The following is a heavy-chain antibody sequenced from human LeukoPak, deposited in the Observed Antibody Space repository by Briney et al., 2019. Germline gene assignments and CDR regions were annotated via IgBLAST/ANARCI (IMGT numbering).Heavy chain of an antibody. CDR3: TAEYDSSGYYPWFFDL. J-gene: IGHJ2*01. V-gene: IGHV3-15*01. CDR2: FKSKSAGGKT. D-gene: IGHD3-22*01. Sequence: KPGGSLRLSCAASGFLLCIAWMSGVRRARGRGLEWVGRFKSKSAGGKTAHAAPMKGRFTIPRDDSKNTLYLQMNSLKTEDTAVYYCTAEYDSSGYYPWFFDLWGRGTLVTASS. CDR1: GFLLCIAW.